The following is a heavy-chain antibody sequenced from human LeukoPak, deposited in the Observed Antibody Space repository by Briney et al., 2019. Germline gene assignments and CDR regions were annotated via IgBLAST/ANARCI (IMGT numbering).Heavy chain of an antibody. CDR2: INPKSGGT. Sequence: ASVKVSCTASGYTFTGYYMHWVRQAPGQGLQWMGWINPKSGGTNYAQKFQGRVTMTRDTSISTAYTELSRLSSDDTVVYYCPRVRYRLAETYIDYWGQGTLVTVSS. D-gene: IGHD3-16*01. V-gene: IGHV1-2*02. CDR1: GYTFTGYY. J-gene: IGHJ4*02. CDR3: PRVRYRLAETYIDY.